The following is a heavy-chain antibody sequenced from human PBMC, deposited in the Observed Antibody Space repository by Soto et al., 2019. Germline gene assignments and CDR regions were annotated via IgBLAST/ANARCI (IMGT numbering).Heavy chain of an antibody. CDR1: GGSISSYY. D-gene: IGHD3-22*01. Sequence: SETLSLTCTVSGGSISSYYCSWIRQPPGKGLESTGYIYGSGSTSYNPSLKSRVTISVDTSKNQFSLKLSSVTAADTAVYYCARSPTYYYDSSGYLFDYWGQGTLVTVSS. CDR3: ARSPTYYYDSSGYLFDY. V-gene: IGHV4-59*01. CDR2: IYGSGST. J-gene: IGHJ4*02.